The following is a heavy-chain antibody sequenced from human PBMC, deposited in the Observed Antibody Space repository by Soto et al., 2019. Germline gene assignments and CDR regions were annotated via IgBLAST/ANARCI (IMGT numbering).Heavy chain of an antibody. V-gene: IGHV1-69*13. CDR1: GGTFSTYA. CDR2: IIPLFGIA. CDR3: ARPKGSYSSGYYYFDY. J-gene: IGHJ4*02. Sequence: SVKVSCKTSGGTFSTYAIYWVRQATGQGLEWMGAIIPLFGIADYAQKFQGRVTITADESTSTAYMELSSLRSEDTAVYYCARPKGSYSSGYYYFDYWGQGTLVTVSS. D-gene: IGHD6-19*01.